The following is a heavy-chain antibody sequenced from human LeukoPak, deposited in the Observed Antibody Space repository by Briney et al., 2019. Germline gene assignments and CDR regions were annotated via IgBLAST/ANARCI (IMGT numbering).Heavy chain of an antibody. CDR3: ARDYYDSRGDAFDI. D-gene: IGHD3-22*01. V-gene: IGHV4-59*01. CDR1: GGSISTYA. J-gene: IGHJ3*02. CDR2: IYYSGST. Sequence: PSETLSLTCTASGGSISTYAWSWIRQPPGKGLEWIGYIYYSGSTNYNPSLKSRVTISVDTSKSQFSLKLSSVTAADTALYYCARDYYDSRGDAFDIWGQGTMVTVSS.